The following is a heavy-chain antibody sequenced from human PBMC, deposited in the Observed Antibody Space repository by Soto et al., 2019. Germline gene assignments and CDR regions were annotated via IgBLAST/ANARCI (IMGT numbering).Heavy chain of an antibody. CDR2: MNPNSGNT. D-gene: IGHD6-19*01. J-gene: IGHJ5*02. V-gene: IGHV1-8*01. CDR1: GYTFTSYD. CDR3: ATRVTSSGWFYWFDP. Sequence: GASVKVSCKASGYTFTSYDINWVRQATGQGLEWMGWMNPNSGNTGYAQKFQGRVTMTRNTSISTAYMELSSLRSEDTAVYYCATRVTSSGWFYWFDPWGQGTLVTVSS.